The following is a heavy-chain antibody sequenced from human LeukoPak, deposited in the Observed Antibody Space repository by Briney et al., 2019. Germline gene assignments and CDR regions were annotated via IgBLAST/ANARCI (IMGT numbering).Heavy chain of an antibody. D-gene: IGHD3-10*01. CDR2: INHSGST. J-gene: IGHJ4*02. Sequence: SETLSLTCAVYGGSFSGYYWSWIRQPPGKGLEWIGEINHSGSTNYSPSLKSRVTISVDTSKNQFSLKLSSVTAADTAVYYCARSSFGELFFRGQGTLVTVSS. CDR3: ARSSFGELFF. V-gene: IGHV4-34*01. CDR1: GGSFSGYY.